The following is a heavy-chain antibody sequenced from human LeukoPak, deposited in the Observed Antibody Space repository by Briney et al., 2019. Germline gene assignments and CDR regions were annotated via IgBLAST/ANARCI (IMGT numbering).Heavy chain of an antibody. Sequence: GGSLRLSCAAPGFSVSSNYMSWVRQAPGKGLEWVSVIYSGGRTDYAGSVKGRFTISRDNSKNTLYLQMNSLRAEDTAVYYCARDGRDSGSYYSDYWGQGTLVTVSS. CDR1: GFSVSSNY. J-gene: IGHJ4*02. V-gene: IGHV3-53*01. CDR3: ARDGRDSGSYYSDY. CDR2: IYSGGRT. D-gene: IGHD3-10*01.